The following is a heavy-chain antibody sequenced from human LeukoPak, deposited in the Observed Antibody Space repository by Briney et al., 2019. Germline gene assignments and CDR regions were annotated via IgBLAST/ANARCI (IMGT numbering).Heavy chain of an antibody. J-gene: IGHJ3*01. Sequence: SETLSLTCHVSGGYYWSWIRQPPGKGLEWIGNIYDGGTTRYNPSLKSRVTISLDTSKNQVSLKLTSVVAADTAVYYCARHGPVEMSTMGALDLWGQGTMVTVSS. CDR3: ARHGPVEMSTMGALDL. CDR2: IYDGGTT. CDR1: GGYY. D-gene: IGHD5-24*01. V-gene: IGHV4-59*08.